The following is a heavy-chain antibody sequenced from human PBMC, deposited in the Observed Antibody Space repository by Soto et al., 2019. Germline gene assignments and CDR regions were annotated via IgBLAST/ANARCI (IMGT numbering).Heavy chain of an antibody. V-gene: IGHV3-48*01. CDR3: ARGPRGYCSSTSCSNFDY. CDR2: ISSSSSTI. CDR1: GFTFSSYS. D-gene: IGHD2-2*01. Sequence: GGSLRLSCAASGFTFSSYSMNWVRQAPGKGLEWVSYISSSSSTIYYADSVKGRFTISRDNAKNSLYLQMNSLRAEDTAVYYCARGPRGYCSSTSCSNFDYWGQGTLVTVSS. J-gene: IGHJ4*02.